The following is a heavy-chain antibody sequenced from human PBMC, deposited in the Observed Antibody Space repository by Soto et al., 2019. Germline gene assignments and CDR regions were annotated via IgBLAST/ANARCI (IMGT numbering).Heavy chain of an antibody. Sequence: QVQLVQSGAEVKKPGASVKASCKASGYTFTSYGISWVRQAPGQGLEWMGWISAYNGNTNYAQKLQGRVTMTTDTSTSTAYMELRSLRSDDTAVYYCARDSTVSRWLRGLEWFDPWGQGTLVTVSS. CDR2: ISAYNGNT. D-gene: IGHD5-12*01. J-gene: IGHJ5*02. CDR1: GYTFTSYG. V-gene: IGHV1-18*01. CDR3: ARDSTVSRWLRGLEWFDP.